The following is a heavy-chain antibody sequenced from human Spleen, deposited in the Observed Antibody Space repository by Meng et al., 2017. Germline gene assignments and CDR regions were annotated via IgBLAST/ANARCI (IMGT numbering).Heavy chain of an antibody. CDR2: IKQDGSEK. Sequence: GGSLRLSCAASGFTFSSYEMNWVRQAPGKGLEWVANIKQDGSEKYYVDSVKGRFTISRDNAKNSLYLQMNSLRAEDTAVYYCARVIKYCSGGSCYFFGWYFDLWGLGTLVTVSS. CDR1: GFTFSSYE. D-gene: IGHD2-15*01. CDR3: ARVIKYCSGGSCYFFGWYFDL. J-gene: IGHJ2*01. V-gene: IGHV3-7*01.